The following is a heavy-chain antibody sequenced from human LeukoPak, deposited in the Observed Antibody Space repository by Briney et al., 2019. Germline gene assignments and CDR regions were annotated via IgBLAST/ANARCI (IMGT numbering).Heavy chain of an antibody. D-gene: IGHD3-22*01. Sequence: PSETLSLTRDVSGASISGYWWSWIRQPAGKGLEWIGRIYTSGSTNYNPSLKSRVTMSVDTSKNQFFLKLSSVTAADTAVYYCARDYYDSSGRKSVFDYWGQGTLVTVSS. CDR1: GASISGYW. CDR2: IYTSGST. V-gene: IGHV4-4*07. CDR3: ARDYYDSSGRKSVFDY. J-gene: IGHJ4*02.